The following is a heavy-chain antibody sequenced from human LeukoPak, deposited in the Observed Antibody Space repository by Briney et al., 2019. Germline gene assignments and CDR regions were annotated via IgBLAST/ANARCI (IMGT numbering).Heavy chain of an antibody. CDR3: ARPYAAAPLDGFDI. V-gene: IGHV1-2*02. CDR2: INPNSGGT. Sequence: SLTLSCTSSGYRFTVYYMRWVRQAPGQGLECVGWINPNSGGTNYAQKFQGRVTMTRDTSISTAYMELSRLRSDDTAVYYCARPYAAAPLDGFDIWGQGTMVTVSS. D-gene: IGHD6-25*01. CDR1: GYRFTVYY. J-gene: IGHJ3*02.